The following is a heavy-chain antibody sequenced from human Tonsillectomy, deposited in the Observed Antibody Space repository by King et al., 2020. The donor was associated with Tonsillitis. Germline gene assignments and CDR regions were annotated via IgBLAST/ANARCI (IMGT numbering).Heavy chain of an antibody. J-gene: IGHJ6*03. CDR2: ISGYNGDI. D-gene: IGHD2-15*01. CDR3: VRDEGVLVAGDDLEYNYMDV. CDR1: GYTFANYG. V-gene: IGHV1-18*01. Sequence: QLVQSGAEVKKPGASVKVSCKASGYTFANYGISWVRQAPGQGLEWMGWISGYNGDISYAHKVQGRVTMTADTSTKTAYMELRSLRSDDTAVYYCVRDEGVLVAGDDLEYNYMDVWGKGTTVTVSS.